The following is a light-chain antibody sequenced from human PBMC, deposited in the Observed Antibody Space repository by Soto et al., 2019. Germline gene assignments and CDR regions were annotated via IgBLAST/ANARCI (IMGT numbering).Light chain of an antibody. CDR2: GAS. V-gene: IGKV3-20*01. CDR3: QQYGNSPRT. J-gene: IGKJ5*01. CDR1: QSVRSTY. Sequence: IVMTQSPATLSVSPGERATLSCRASQSVRSTYLAWYQQKPGQAPRLLIYGASSRATGIPDRFSGSGSGTDFTLTISRLEPEDFAVYFCQQYGNSPRTFGQGTRLEIK.